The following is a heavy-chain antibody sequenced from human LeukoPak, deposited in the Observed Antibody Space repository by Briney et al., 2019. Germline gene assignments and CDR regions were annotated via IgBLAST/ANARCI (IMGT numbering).Heavy chain of an antibody. Sequence: GGSLRLSCAASGFTFSSYAMSWVRQAPGKGLEWVSAISGSGGSTYYADSVKGRFTISRDNSKNTLYLQMNSLRAEDTALYYCAKGLSGWYYFDYWGQGTLVTVSS. V-gene: IGHV3-23*01. CDR1: GFTFSSYA. J-gene: IGHJ4*02. CDR2: ISGSGGST. D-gene: IGHD6-19*01. CDR3: AKGLSGWYYFDY.